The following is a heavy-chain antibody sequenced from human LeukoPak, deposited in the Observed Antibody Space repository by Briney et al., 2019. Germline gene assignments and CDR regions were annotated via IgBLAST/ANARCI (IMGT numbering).Heavy chain of an antibody. J-gene: IGHJ4*02. Sequence: ASVKVSCKASGYTFTSYDINWVRQATGQGLEWMGWMNPNSGNTGYAQKFRGRVTITRNTSISTAYMELSSLRSEDTAVYYCARGFDSSGPDYWGQGTLVTVSS. CDR1: GYTFTSYD. CDR2: MNPNSGNT. V-gene: IGHV1-8*03. CDR3: ARGFDSSGPDY. D-gene: IGHD6-19*01.